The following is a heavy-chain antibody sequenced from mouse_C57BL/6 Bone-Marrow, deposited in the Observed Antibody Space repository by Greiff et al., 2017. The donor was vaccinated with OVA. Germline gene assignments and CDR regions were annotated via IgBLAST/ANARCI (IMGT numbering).Heavy chain of an antibody. V-gene: IGHV1-22*01. Sequence: EVQLQQSGPELVKPGASVKMSCKASGYTFTDYNMHWVKQSHGKSLEWIGYINPNNGGTSYNQKFKGKATLTVNKSSSTAYMELRSLTSEDSAVYYCARVVYYYGSSPYWYFDVWGTGTTVTVSS. D-gene: IGHD1-1*01. CDR2: INPNNGGT. J-gene: IGHJ1*03. CDR1: GYTFTDYN. CDR3: ARVVYYYGSSPYWYFDV.